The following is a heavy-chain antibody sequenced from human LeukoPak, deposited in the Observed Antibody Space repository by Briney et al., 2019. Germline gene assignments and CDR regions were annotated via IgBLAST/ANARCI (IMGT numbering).Heavy chain of an antibody. CDR2: ISFDGRNK. Sequence: SGGSLRLSCAASGFIFSSHAMHWVRQAPGKGLEWVAVISFDGRNKYYADSLQGRFNISRDNSKNTLYLQMNSLRAEDTAVYSCVRASPPNWGFGGYFDYWGQGTLVTVSS. V-gene: IGHV3-30*04. D-gene: IGHD7-27*01. CDR1: GFIFSSHA. J-gene: IGHJ4*02. CDR3: VRASPPNWGFGGYFDY.